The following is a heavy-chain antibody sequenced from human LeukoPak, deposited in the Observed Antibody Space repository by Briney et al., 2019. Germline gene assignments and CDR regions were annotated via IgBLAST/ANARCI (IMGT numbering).Heavy chain of an antibody. V-gene: IGHV4-59*08. CDR1: GGSISSYY. Sequence: SETLSLTCTVSGGSISSYYWSWIRQPPGKGLEWIGYIYYSGSTNYNPSLKSQVTISVDTSKNQFSLKLSSVTAADTAVYYCASTVIVGATRYFDYWGQGTLVTVSS. J-gene: IGHJ4*02. CDR3: ASTVIVGATRYFDY. CDR2: IYYSGST. D-gene: IGHD1-26*01.